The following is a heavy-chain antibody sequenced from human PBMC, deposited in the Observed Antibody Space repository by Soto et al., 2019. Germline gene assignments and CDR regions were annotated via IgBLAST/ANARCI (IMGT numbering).Heavy chain of an antibody. J-gene: IGHJ6*02. CDR1: EFTFSSYG. CDR3: ARDRETSWYYGMDV. Sequence: QVQLAESGGGVVQPGRSLTLSCAASEFTFSSYGMHRVRQAPGKGLEWVAVIWFDGNNKHYADSVKGRFTISRDNSKNTVNLQMNSLRGEDTAVYYCARDRETSWYYGMDVWGQGTTVTVSS. CDR2: IWFDGNNK. D-gene: IGHD1-20*01. V-gene: IGHV3-33*01.